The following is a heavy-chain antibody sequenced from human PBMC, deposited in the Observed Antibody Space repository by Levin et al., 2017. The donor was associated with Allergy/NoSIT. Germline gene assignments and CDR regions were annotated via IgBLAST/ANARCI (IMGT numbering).Heavy chain of an antibody. V-gene: IGHV1-69*13. CDR2: IIPIFGTA. J-gene: IGHJ5*02. CDR3: AREGISADCTNGVCYLNWFDP. Sequence: ASVKVSCKASGGTFSSYAISWVRQAPGQGLEWMGGIIPIFGTANYAQKFQGRVTITADESTSTAYMELSSLRSEDTAVYYCAREGISADCTNGVCYLNWFDPWGQGTLVTVSS. D-gene: IGHD2-8*01. CDR1: GGTFSSYA.